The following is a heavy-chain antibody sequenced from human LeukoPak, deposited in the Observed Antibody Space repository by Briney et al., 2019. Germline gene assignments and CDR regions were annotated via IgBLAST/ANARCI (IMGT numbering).Heavy chain of an antibody. Sequence: SETLSLTCTVSGDSISSYCWSWIRQPPGKGLEWIGDIYYSGSTNYNPSLKSRVTISVDTSKNQFSLNLSSVTAADTAVYYCARDFLRSSWYYFDYWGQGTLVTVSS. CDR1: GDSISSYC. D-gene: IGHD6-13*01. J-gene: IGHJ4*02. V-gene: IGHV4-59*01. CDR3: ARDFLRSSWYYFDY. CDR2: IYYSGST.